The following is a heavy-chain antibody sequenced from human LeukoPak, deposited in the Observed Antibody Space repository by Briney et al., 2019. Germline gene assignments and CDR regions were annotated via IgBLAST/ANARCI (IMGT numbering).Heavy chain of an antibody. CDR1: GFTFDNYA. J-gene: IGHJ4*02. CDR3: AKSFLGYGYGKIDY. CDR2: ISGSGGST. D-gene: IGHD5-18*01. V-gene: IGHV3-23*01. Sequence: GGSLRLSCAASGFTFDNYAMSWVRQAPGKGLEWVSGISGSGGSTYYVDSVKGRFTISRDNSKNTLYLQMNSLRVEDTAVYYCAKSFLGYGYGKIDYWGQGTLVNVSS.